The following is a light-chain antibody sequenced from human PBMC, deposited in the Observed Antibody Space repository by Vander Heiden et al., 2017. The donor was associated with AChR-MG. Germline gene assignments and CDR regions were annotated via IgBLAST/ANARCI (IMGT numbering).Light chain of an antibody. J-gene: IGKJ4*01. CDR3: RQTLQTPLT. Sequence: DIMMTQSPLSLPVTPGEPASISCTSSESLLHTDGYNYLEWSLQKPGQSPQLLIYLGSHRASGVPDRFSGSGSVTGFSLKISRVEAEDVGVYYCRQTLQTPLTFGEGTKVEIK. V-gene: IGKV2-28*01. CDR2: LGS. CDR1: ESLLHTDGYNY.